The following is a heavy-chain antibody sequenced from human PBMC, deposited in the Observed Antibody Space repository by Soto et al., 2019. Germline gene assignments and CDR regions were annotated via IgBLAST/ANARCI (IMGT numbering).Heavy chain of an antibody. D-gene: IGHD1-26*01. Sequence: QVQLQQWGAGLLKPSETLSLTCAVYGGSFSGYYWIWIRQPPGKGLEWIGEINHSGSTNYNPSLKSRVTISVDTSKNQFSLKLSSVTAADTAVYYCAILGKTVGNYYYYGMDVWGQGTTVTVSS. V-gene: IGHV4-34*01. CDR3: AILGKTVGNYYYYGMDV. CDR2: INHSGST. J-gene: IGHJ6*02. CDR1: GGSFSGYY.